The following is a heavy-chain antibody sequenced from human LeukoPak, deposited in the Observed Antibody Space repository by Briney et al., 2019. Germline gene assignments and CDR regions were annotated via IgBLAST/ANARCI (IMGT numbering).Heavy chain of an antibody. J-gene: IGHJ5*02. CDR2: IIPIFGTA. D-gene: IGHD2-2*01. Sequence: SVKVSCKASGGTFSSYAISWVRQAPGQGLEWMGGIIPIFGTANYAQKFQGRATITTDESTSTAYMELSSLRSEDTAVYYCARQGDIVVVPAAIRYANWFDPWGQGTLVTVSS. CDR1: GGTFSSYA. V-gene: IGHV1-69*05. CDR3: ARQGDIVVVPAAIRYANWFDP.